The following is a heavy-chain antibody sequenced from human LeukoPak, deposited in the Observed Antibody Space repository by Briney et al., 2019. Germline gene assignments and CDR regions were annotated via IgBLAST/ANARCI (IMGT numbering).Heavy chain of an antibody. V-gene: IGHV3-23*01. D-gene: IGHD6-19*01. J-gene: IGHJ4*02. CDR2: ISGSGGST. Sequence: GGSLRLSCAASGFTFSSYAMNWVRQAPGKGLEWVSAISGSGGSTYYADSVKGRFTISRDNSKNTLYLQMNSLRAEDTAVYYCAAESQYRSGWYFDYRGQGTLVTVSS. CDR3: AAESQYRSGWYFDY. CDR1: GFTFSSYA.